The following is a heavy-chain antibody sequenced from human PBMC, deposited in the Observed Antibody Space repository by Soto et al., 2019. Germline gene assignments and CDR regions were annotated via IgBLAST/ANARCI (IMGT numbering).Heavy chain of an antibody. D-gene: IGHD3-22*01. V-gene: IGHV4-39*01. J-gene: IGHJ6*02. CDR3: ARRLYYDSSGFEGGGMDV. CDR1: GGSISSSSYY. CDR2: IYYSGST. Sequence: SETLSLTCTVSGGSISSSSYYWCWIRHPPGKGLEWIGSIYYSGSTHYNPSLKSRVTISVDTSKNQFSLKLSSVTAADTAVYYCARRLYYDSSGFEGGGMDVWGQGTTVTVS.